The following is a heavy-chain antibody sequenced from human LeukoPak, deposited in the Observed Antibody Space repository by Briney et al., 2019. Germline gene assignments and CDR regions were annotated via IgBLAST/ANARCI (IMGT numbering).Heavy chain of an antibody. J-gene: IGHJ4*02. Sequence: ASVKVSCKASGYTFTSYDINWVRQATGQGLEWMGWMNPNSGNTGYAQKFQGRVTMTRNTSISTAYMELSSLRFEDTAVYYCARGPAMTTVTTGDYWGQGTLVTVSS. V-gene: IGHV1-8*01. CDR2: MNPNSGNT. CDR3: ARGPAMTTVTTGDY. CDR1: GYTFTSYD. D-gene: IGHD4-17*01.